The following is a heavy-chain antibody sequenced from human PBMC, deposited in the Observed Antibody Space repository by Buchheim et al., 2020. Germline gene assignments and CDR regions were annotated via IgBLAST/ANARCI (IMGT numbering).Heavy chain of an antibody. D-gene: IGHD4-17*01. Sequence: QVQLVQSGAEVKEPGASVKVSCKALGYTFTNYYIHWVRQAPGQGLEWMGIIHPSGDIIRYAQKFQGRLTLTRDTSTSTVYMDLTSLRSDDTAVYYCARDGGDYGDCEFWGQGTL. CDR3: ARDGGDYGDCEF. J-gene: IGHJ4*02. V-gene: IGHV1-46*01. CDR2: IHPSGDII. CDR1: GYTFTNYY.